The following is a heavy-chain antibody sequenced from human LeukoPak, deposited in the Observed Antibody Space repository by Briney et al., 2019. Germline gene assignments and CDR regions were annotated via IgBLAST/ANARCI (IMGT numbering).Heavy chain of an antibody. V-gene: IGHV4-31*03. CDR3: ARGSGSGGGSDY. CDR1: GGSISSGGYY. CDR2: IYYSGST. Sequence: SETLSLTCTVSGGSISSGGYYWSWIRQHPGKGLEWIGYIYYSGSTYYNPSLKSRVTISVDTSKNQFSLKLSSVTAADTAAYYCARGSGSGGGSDYWGQGTLVTVSS. D-gene: IGHD1-26*01. J-gene: IGHJ4*02.